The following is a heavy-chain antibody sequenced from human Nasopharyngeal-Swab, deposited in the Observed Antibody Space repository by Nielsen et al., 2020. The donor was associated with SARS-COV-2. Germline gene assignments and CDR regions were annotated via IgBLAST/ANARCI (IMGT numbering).Heavy chain of an antibody. CDR3: VREWGSGMSHFDL. J-gene: IGHJ2*01. CDR2: IGIAGDT. CDR1: GFPFSSYE. D-gene: IGHD7-27*01. V-gene: IGHV3-13*01. Sequence: ESLKTSCAASGFPFSSYEIHWVRQVTGKSLEWVSAIGIAGDTFYGDSVKGRFTLTRENGKDSLYLQMNSLRAEDTAVYYCVREWGSGMSHFDLWGRGTLVTVSS.